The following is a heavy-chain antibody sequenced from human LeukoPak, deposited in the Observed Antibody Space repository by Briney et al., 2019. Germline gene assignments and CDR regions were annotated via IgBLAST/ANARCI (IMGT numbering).Heavy chain of an antibody. CDR2: IYYSGST. D-gene: IGHD3-3*01. J-gene: IGHJ6*03. V-gene: IGHV4-59*08. CDR3: ARLLDYYYYMDV. Sequence: SETLSLTCTVSGGSISSYYWSWIRQPPGKGLEWIGYIYYSGSTNYNPSLKSRVTISVDTSKNQFSLKLSSVTAADTAVYYCARLLDYYYYMDVWGKGTTVTVSS. CDR1: GGSISSYY.